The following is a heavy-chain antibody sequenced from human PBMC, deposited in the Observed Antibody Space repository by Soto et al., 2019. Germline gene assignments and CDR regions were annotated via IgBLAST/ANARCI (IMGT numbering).Heavy chain of an antibody. CDR2: TYYRSKWIS. CDR1: LDSVSNNGST. Sequence: SQTLSLTCAVSLDSVSNNGSTWNWIRQSPSRGLEWLGRTYYRSKWISEYAISVKSRIRLNPDTSKNQFSLHLNSVTPEDTAVYYCARDPPDFYSGFELWGQGNLVTVSS. D-gene: IGHD4-4*01. CDR3: ARDPPDFYSGFEL. J-gene: IGHJ5*02. V-gene: IGHV6-1*01.